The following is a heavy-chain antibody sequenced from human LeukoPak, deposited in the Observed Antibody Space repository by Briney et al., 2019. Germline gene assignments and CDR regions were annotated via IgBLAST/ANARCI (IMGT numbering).Heavy chain of an antibody. J-gene: IGHJ4*02. CDR2: INHSGST. Sequence: SETLSLTCAVYGGSFGGYYWSWIRQPPGKGLEWIGEINHSGSTNYNPSLKSRVTISVDTSKNQFSLKLSSVTAADTAVYYCARSGIPTFDYWGQGTLVTVSS. V-gene: IGHV4-34*01. D-gene: IGHD2-15*01. CDR1: GGSFGGYY. CDR3: ARSGIPTFDY.